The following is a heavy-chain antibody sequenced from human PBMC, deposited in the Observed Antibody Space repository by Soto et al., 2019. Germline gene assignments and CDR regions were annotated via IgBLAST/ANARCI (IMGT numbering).Heavy chain of an antibody. Sequence: PGGSLRLSCAASGFAFSSEWMHWVRQAPGKGLVWVSRIDPYDTGITYADSVKGRFTISRDNAKNSLYLEMNSLRAEDTAVYYCARESEDLTSNFDYWGQGTLVTVSS. CDR2: IDPYDTGI. CDR1: GFAFSSEW. J-gene: IGHJ4*02. CDR3: ARESEDLTSNFDY. V-gene: IGHV3-74*01.